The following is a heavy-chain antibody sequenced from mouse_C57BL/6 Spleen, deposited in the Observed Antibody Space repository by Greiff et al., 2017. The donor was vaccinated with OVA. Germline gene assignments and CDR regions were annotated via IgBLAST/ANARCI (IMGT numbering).Heavy chain of an antibody. CDR3: ARQGYDGVMDY. Sequence: DVMLVESGGGLVQPGGSLKLSCAASGFTFSDYYMYWVRQTPEKRLEWVAYISNGGGSTYYPDTVKGRFTISRDNAKNTLYLQMSRLKSEDTAMYYCARQGYDGVMDYWGQGTSVTVSS. J-gene: IGHJ4*01. CDR2: ISNGGGST. V-gene: IGHV5-12*01. CDR1: GFTFSDYY. D-gene: IGHD2-2*01.